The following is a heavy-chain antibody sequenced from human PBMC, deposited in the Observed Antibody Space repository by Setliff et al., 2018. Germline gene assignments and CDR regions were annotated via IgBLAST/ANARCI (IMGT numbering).Heavy chain of an antibody. CDR1: GGSFTDHF. D-gene: IGHD6-19*01. V-gene: IGHV4-34*01. CDR3: ARVSQYSSGWYYYYYYGMDV. Sequence: PSETLSLTCAVYGGSFTDHFWSWIRQPPGKGLEWIGEINHSGSTYYNPSLKSRVTISVDTSKNQFSLKLSSVTAADTAVYYCARVSQYSSGWYYYYYYGMDVWGQGTTVTVSS. J-gene: IGHJ6*02. CDR2: INHSGST.